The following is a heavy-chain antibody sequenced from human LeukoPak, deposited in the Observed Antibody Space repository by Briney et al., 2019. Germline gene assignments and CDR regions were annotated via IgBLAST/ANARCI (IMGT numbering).Heavy chain of an antibody. CDR1: GYTFTSYG. J-gene: IGHJ6*03. Sequence: GASVKVSCKASGYTFTSYGISWVRQAPGQGLEWMGWISAYNGNTNYAQKLQGRVTMTTDTSTSTAYMELSSLRSEDTAVYYCATDLAERVSSSPTVDYYYMDVWGKGTTVTVSS. CDR2: ISAYNGNT. V-gene: IGHV1-18*01. CDR3: ATDLAERVSSSPTVDYYYMDV. D-gene: IGHD2-2*01.